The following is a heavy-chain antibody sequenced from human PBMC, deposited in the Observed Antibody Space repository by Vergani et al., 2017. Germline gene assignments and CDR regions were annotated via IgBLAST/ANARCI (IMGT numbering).Heavy chain of an antibody. Sequence: QVQLQESGPGLVKPSETLSLTCAVSGYSISSGYYWGWIRQPPGKGLEWIGSIYHSGNTYYNPSLKSRVTISVDTSKNQFSLKLSSVTAADTAVYYCARSRQQLVRGYNWFDPWGQGTLVTVSS. CDR2: IYHSGNT. CDR3: ARSRQQLVRGYNWFDP. J-gene: IGHJ5*02. V-gene: IGHV4-38-2*01. D-gene: IGHD6-13*01. CDR1: GYSISSGYY.